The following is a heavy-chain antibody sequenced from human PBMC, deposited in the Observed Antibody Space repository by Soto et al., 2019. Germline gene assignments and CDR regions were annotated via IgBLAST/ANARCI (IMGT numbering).Heavy chain of an antibody. V-gene: IGHV5-51*01. CDR3: ARRGSGSPPHCGLDG. J-gene: IGHJ6*02. Sequence: ESLNISCQSSGYSFTSYWQGWLRQKRVQGLVWRGLIYPGDSHTRYSPSFQGQVTISADNSISTAYLQWSSLNASDTARYYCARRGSGSPPHCGLDGGGQLTMVTVSS. CDR2: IYPGDSHT. D-gene: IGHD3-16*01. CDR1: GYSFTSYW.